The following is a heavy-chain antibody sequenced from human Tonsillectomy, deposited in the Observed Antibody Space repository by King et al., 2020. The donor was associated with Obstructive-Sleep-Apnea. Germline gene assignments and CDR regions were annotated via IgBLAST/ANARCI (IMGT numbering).Heavy chain of an antibody. CDR2: IRYDGSNK. CDR3: AKDLWGYCGGGSCYSAFDI. V-gene: IGHV3-30*02. D-gene: IGHD2-15*01. J-gene: IGHJ3*02. CDR1: GFIFSSYG. Sequence: VQLVESGGGVVQPGRSLRLSCAASGFIFSSYGMHWVRQAPGKGLEWVAFIRYDGSNKYYVDSVKGRFAISRDNSKNTLYLQMNSLRAEDTAVYYCAKDLWGYCGGGSCYSAFDIWGQGTMVTVSS.